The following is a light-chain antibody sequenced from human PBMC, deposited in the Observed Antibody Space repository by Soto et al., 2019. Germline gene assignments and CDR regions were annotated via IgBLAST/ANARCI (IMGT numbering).Light chain of an antibody. J-gene: IGKJ2*01. CDR2: AAS. CDR3: QQSYSTLYT. CDR1: QSISSY. V-gene: IGKV1-39*01. Sequence: DIQMTQSPSSLSASVGDRVTITCRASQSISSYLNWYQQKPGKAPKLLIYAASSLQSGVPSRFGGGGSGTDFTLTISSLQPEDFATYYCQQSYSTLYTFGQGTKVEIK.